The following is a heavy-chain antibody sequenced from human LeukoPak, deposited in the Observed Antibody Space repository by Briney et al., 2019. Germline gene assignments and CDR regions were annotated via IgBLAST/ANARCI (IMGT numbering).Heavy chain of an antibody. CDR1: GGSISSGGYY. Sequence: SETLSLTCTVSGGSISSGGYYWSWIRQPPGKGLEWIGYIYYSGSTNYNPSLKSRVTISVDTSKNQFSLKLSSVTAADTAVYYCARSVGLRWYLDYWGQGTLVTVSS. D-gene: IGHD4-23*01. V-gene: IGHV4-61*08. CDR3: ARSVGLRWYLDY. CDR2: IYYSGST. J-gene: IGHJ4*02.